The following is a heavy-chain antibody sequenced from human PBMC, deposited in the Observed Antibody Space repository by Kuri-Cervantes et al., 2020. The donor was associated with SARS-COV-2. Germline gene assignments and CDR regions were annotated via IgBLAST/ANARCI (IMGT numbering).Heavy chain of an antibody. CDR3: AKVLGGSTSLRFDD. D-gene: IGHD3-16*02. CDR1: GFSISSGFY. V-gene: IGHV4-38-2*01. Sequence: SETLSLTCAVSGFSISSGFYWGWVRQPPGKGLEWIGSIFHSGTTYHNPSLKSRVTMSIDTSKNQFSLRLTSVTAADTAVYYCAKVLGGSTSLRFDDWGQGTPVTVSS. CDR2: IFHSGTT. J-gene: IGHJ4*02.